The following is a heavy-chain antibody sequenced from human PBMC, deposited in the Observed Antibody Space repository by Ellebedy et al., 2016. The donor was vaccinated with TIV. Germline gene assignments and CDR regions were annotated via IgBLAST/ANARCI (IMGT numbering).Heavy chain of an antibody. CDR1: GGSISINYY. Sequence: SETLSLTXTVSGGSISINYYWGWIRQPPGKGLEWIGSIYYSGSTYYNPSLKSRVTISVDTSKNQFSLKLSSVTAADTAVYYCASAPPNYYGSGSYFDYWGQGSLVTVSS. V-gene: IGHV4-39*01. D-gene: IGHD3-10*01. CDR3: ASAPPNYYGSGSYFDY. J-gene: IGHJ4*02. CDR2: IYYSGST.